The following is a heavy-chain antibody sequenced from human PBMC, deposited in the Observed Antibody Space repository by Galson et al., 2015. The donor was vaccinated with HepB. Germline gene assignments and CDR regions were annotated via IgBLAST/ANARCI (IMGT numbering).Heavy chain of an antibody. D-gene: IGHD6-13*01. CDR3: ARGGGYSSSWSLDWYFDL. V-gene: IGHV1-8*01. CDR2: MNPNSGNT. CDR1: GYTFTSYD. Sequence: SVKVSCKASGYTFTSYDINWVRQATGQGLEWMGWMNPNSGNTGYAQKFQGRVTMTRNTSISTAYMELSSLRSEDTAVYYCARGGGYSSSWSLDWYFDLWGRGTLVTVSS. J-gene: IGHJ2*01.